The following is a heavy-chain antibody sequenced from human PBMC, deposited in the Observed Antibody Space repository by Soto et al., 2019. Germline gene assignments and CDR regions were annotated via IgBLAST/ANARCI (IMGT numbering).Heavy chain of an antibody. CDR3: ARVRGYYGMDV. CDR1: GYTFTSYA. V-gene: IGHV1-3*01. CDR2: INAGNGNT. J-gene: IGHJ6*02. Sequence: ASVKVSCKASGYTFTSYAMHWVRQAPGQRLEWMGWINAGNGNTKYSQKFQGRVTITRDTSASTAYMELSSLRSEATAVYYCARVRGYYGMDVWGQGTTVTVSS.